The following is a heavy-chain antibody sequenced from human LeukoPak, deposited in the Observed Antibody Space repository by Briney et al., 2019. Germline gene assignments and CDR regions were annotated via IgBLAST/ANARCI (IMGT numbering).Heavy chain of an antibody. CDR3: AKSVWFDP. J-gene: IGHJ5*02. CDR1: GFTFSSYG. Sequence: PGRSLRLSCAASGFTFSSYGMHWVRQAPGKGLEWVAVISYDGSNKYYADSVKGRFTISRDNSKNTLYLQMNSLRAEDTAVYYCAKSVWFDPWGQGTLVTVSS. V-gene: IGHV3-30*18. CDR2: ISYDGSNK. D-gene: IGHD5/OR15-5a*01.